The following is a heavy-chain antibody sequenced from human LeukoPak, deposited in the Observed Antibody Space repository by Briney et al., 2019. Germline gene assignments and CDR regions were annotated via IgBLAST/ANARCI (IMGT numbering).Heavy chain of an antibody. CDR3: TGTYYYDSSGYQI. Sequence: GGSLRLSCAASGFTFSGSAMHWVRQASGKGLEWVGRIRSKANSYATAYAASVKGRFTISRDDSKNTAYLQMNSLKTEDTAVYYCTGTYYYDSSGYQIWGQGTLVTVSS. V-gene: IGHV3-73*01. CDR2: IRSKANSYAT. J-gene: IGHJ4*02. D-gene: IGHD3-22*01. CDR1: GFTFSGSA.